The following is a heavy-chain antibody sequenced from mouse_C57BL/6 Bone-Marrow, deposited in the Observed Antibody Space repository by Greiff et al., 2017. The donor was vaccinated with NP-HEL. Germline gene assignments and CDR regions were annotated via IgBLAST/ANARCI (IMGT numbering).Heavy chain of an antibody. CDR2: IYWDDDK. Sequence: QVTLKVSGPGILQSSQTLSLTCSFSGFSLSTSGMGVSWIRQPSGKGLEWLAHIYWDDDKRYNPSLKSRPTISKDTSRNQVFLKITSVDTADTATYYCARRALYYYGSRPYWYFDVWGTGTTVTVSS. V-gene: IGHV8-12*01. CDR3: ARRALYYYGSRPYWYFDV. CDR1: GFSLSTSGMG. D-gene: IGHD1-1*01. J-gene: IGHJ1*03.